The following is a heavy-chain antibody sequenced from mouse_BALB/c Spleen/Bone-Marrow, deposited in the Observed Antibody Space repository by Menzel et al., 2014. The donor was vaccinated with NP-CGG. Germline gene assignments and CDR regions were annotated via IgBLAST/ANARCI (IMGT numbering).Heavy chain of an antibody. CDR3: ARSGRYGAYYAMDY. CDR2: ISTYYGDA. V-gene: IGHV1S137*01. J-gene: IGHJ4*01. Sequence: VKLVEPGAELVRPGVSVKISCKGSGYTFTDYAMHWVKQSHAKSLEWIGVISTYYGDASYNQKFKGKATMTVDKSSSTAYMELARLTPEDSAIYYCARSGRYGAYYAMDYWGQGTSVTVSS. D-gene: IGHD2-14*01. CDR1: GYTFTDYA.